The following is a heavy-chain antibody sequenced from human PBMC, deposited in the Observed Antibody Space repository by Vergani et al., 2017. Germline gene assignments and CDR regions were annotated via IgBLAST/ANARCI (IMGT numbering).Heavy chain of an antibody. CDR3: ARDPVMTTVTYYFDY. CDR1: GFTFSSYS. V-gene: IGHV3-21*01. J-gene: IGHJ4*02. Sequence: EVQLLESGGGLVQPGGSLRLSCAASGFTFSSYSMNWVRQAPGKGLEWVSSISSSSSYIYYADSVKGRFTISRDNAKNSLYLQMNSLRAEDTAVYYCARDPVMTTVTYYFDYWGQGTLVTVSS. D-gene: IGHD4-11*01. CDR2: ISSSSSYI.